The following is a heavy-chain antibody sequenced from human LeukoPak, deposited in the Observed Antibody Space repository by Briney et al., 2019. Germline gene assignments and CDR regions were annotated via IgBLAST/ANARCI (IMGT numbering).Heavy chain of an antibody. CDR1: GGSISDYY. CDR2: IYYSGST. V-gene: IGHV4-59*01. J-gene: IGHJ6*03. CDR3: ARGDFCSVSNGYLRPMDV. D-gene: IGHD3-3*01. Sequence: SETLSLTCTVSGGSISDYYWNWIRQPPGKGLEWIGYIYYSGSTTYNPSLKSRVTMSVDTAKNQFSLKLRSVTAADTAIYYCARGDFCSVSNGYLRPMDVWGKGTTITVSS.